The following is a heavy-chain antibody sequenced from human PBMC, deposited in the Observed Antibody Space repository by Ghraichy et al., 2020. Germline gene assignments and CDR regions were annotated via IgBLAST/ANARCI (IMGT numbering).Heavy chain of an antibody. V-gene: IGHV3-21*01. D-gene: IGHD2-21*01. Sequence: LSLTCEASGFSFSSHSMNWVRQAPGKGLEWVSSISGSSSFINYADSVTGRFTISRDNAKNSLSLQMDSLRADDTGIYYCARTTSRPETVINFDYWGQGTLVTVSS. CDR3: ARTTSRPETVINFDY. CDR2: ISGSSSFI. CDR1: GFSFSSHS. J-gene: IGHJ4*02.